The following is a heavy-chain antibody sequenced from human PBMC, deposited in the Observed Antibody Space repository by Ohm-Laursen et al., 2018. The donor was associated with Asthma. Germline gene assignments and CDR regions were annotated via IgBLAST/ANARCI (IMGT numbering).Heavy chain of an antibody. J-gene: IGHJ4*02. CDR3: ARGGFWSGYYGY. CDR1: GGTFSSYA. CDR2: IIPIFGIA. V-gene: IGHV1-69*17. D-gene: IGHD3-3*01. Sequence: SSVKVSCKASGGTFSSYAISWVRQAPGQGLEWMGGIIPIFGIANYAQKFQGRVTVTADKSTSTAYMELSSLRSEDTAVYYCARGGFWSGYYGYWGQGTLVTVSS.